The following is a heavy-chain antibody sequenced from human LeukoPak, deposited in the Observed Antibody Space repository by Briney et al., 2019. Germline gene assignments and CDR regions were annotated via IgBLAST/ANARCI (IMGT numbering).Heavy chain of an antibody. Sequence: SETLPLTCAVYGGSFSGYYWSWIRQPPGKGLEWIGEINHSGSTNYNPSLKSRVTISVDRSKNQFSLKLSSVTAADTAVYYCARGLYDFWSGYSMGHNYWGQGTLVTVSS. V-gene: IGHV4-34*01. J-gene: IGHJ4*02. CDR2: INHSGST. CDR1: GGSFSGYY. CDR3: ARGLYDFWSGYSMGHNY. D-gene: IGHD3-3*01.